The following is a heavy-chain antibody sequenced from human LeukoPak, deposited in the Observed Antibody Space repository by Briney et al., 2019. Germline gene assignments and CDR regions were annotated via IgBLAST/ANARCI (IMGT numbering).Heavy chain of an antibody. CDR1: GFTFSTAW. V-gene: IGHV3-15*01. J-gene: IGHJ4*02. Sequence: PGGSLRLSCAGSGFTFSTAWLTWVRQTPGKGLEWVGHIKSRNDGGTTDYAAPVTGRFTISRDDSKNTVYLQMSSLKTEDTAVYYCATANTYYDYVWGSARYIYWVQGTLVTVSS. CDR3: ATANTYYDYVWGSARYIY. D-gene: IGHD3-16*02. CDR2: IKSRNDGGTT.